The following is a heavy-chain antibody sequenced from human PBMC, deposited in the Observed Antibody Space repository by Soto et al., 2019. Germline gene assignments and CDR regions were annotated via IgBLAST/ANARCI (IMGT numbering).Heavy chain of an antibody. D-gene: IGHD2-2*01. V-gene: IGHV4-30-4*01. CDR2: IYYSGST. CDR3: ARVVVVVPAVPYYYGMDV. J-gene: IGHJ6*02. CDR1: VVSISSGDYY. Sequence: SETLSLTCTFSVVSISSGDYYWSWIRQPPGKGLEWIGYIYYSGSTYYNPSLKSRVTISVDTSKNQFSLKLSSVTAADTAVYYCARVVVVVPAVPYYYGMDVWGQGTTVIVSS.